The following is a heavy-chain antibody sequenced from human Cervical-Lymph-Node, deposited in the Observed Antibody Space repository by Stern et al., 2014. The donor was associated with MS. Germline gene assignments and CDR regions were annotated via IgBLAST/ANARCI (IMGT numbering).Heavy chain of an antibody. CDR2: IRQDGYDK. D-gene: IGHD2/OR15-2a*01. Sequence: EDQLVESGGGLVQPGGSLRLSCVASGFSFGTSWMSWVRQPPGRGLEWVANIRQDGYDKFYMDSVKGRFTISRDNARNSLYLQMNSLTVADTAVYYCARDRRAFLDYWGQGTHVAVS. V-gene: IGHV3-7*01. CDR3: ARDRRAFLDY. CDR1: GFSFGTSW. J-gene: IGHJ4*02.